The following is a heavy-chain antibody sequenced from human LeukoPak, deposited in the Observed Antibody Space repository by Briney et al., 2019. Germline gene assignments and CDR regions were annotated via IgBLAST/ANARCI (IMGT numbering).Heavy chain of an antibody. Sequence: ASVTVSCKASGYTFTSYDINWVRQAPGQGLEWMGWMNPTSGNTGYAQKFQRRVTMARNTSISTAYMELSSLRSEDTAVYYCARGRGTMVRGVIPLPDHWGQGTLVNVSS. J-gene: IGHJ4*02. CDR2: MNPTSGNT. D-gene: IGHD3-10*01. CDR3: ARGRGTMVRGVIPLPDH. V-gene: IGHV1-8*01. CDR1: GYTFTSYD.